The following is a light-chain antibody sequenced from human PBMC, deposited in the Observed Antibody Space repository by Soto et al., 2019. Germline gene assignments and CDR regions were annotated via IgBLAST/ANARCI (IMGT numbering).Light chain of an antibody. V-gene: IGKV3-15*01. J-gene: IGKJ3*01. CDR1: QSVSSN. CDR2: GAS. Sequence: EIVMTQSPATLSVSPGERATLSCRASQSVSSNLAWYQQKPGQAPRLLIYGASTRATGIPARFSGSGSGTEFTITIRSLQSEDFAVYYCQQYNNWPGFGPGTKVDIK. CDR3: QQYNNWPG.